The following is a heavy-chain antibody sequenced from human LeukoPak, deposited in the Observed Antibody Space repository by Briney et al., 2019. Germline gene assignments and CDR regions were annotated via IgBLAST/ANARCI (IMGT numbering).Heavy chain of an antibody. CDR3: ARGGRGLQFLDY. CDR1: GYTFTGYY. Sequence: ASVKVSCKASGYTFTGYYMHWVRQAPGQGLEWMGWINPNSGGTNYAQNFQGRVTMTRDTSNSTAYMELGSLRSDDTALYYCARGGRGLQFLDYWGQGTLVTVSS. D-gene: IGHD5-24*01. J-gene: IGHJ4*02. CDR2: INPNSGGT. V-gene: IGHV1-2*02.